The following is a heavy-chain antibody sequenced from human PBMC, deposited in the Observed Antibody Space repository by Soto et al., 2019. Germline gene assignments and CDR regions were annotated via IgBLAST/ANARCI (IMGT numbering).Heavy chain of an antibody. Sequence: QVQLVQSGAEVKKPGASVKVSCKASGYTFTIYGITWVRQAPGQGLEWMGWISAYSGNTNYAQKLQGKVTRTTDTATSTSYTELRSLRSDDTAVYYCARVHGSGRDFDYCGQGTMVTVSS. D-gene: IGHD3-10*01. CDR3: ARVHGSGRDFDY. CDR1: GYTFTIYG. J-gene: IGHJ4*02. V-gene: IGHV1-18*01. CDR2: ISAYSGNT.